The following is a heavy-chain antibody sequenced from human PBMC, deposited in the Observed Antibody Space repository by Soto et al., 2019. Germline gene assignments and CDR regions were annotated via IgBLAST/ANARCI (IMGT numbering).Heavy chain of an antibody. Sequence: QLQLQESGPGLVKPSQTLSLTCDISGDSVSSTRSLWNWIRQSPSRGLEWLGRTYYRSKWHTDYAVSMRGRITNNPDTPKNQFFLQLSSVTPDDTAVYFCARDLHGTYYYDSWGQGTLVTVSS. CDR2: TYYRSKWHT. J-gene: IGHJ4*02. CDR1: GDSVSSTRSL. CDR3: ARDLHGTYYYDS. V-gene: IGHV6-1*01. D-gene: IGHD1-1*01.